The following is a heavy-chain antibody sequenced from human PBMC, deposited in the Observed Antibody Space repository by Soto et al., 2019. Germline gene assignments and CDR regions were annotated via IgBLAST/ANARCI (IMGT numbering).Heavy chain of an antibody. CDR2: LYGSGGGI. CDR1: GFSFGDYA. V-gene: IGHV3-23*01. D-gene: IGHD5-12*01. J-gene: IGHJ4*02. CDR3: AKDAVSRDGVWLAHD. Sequence: PGASLRLSCAASGFSFGDYAMIWIRQVPGKGLEWISGLYGSGGGIHYADSVKGRFTISRDNSAYSVYLQMNNLRAEDTAVYYCAKDAVSRDGVWLAHDWGQGTVVTVSS.